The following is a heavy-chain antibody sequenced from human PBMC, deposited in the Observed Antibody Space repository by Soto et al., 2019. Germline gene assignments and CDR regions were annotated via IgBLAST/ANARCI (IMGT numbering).Heavy chain of an antibody. CDR3: ARADYDSSGYDYVYD. Sequence: QVQLVESGGGVVQPGRSLRLSCAASGFTFSSYGMHWVRQAPGKGLEWVAVIWYDGSNKYYADSLKGRFTISRDNSKKTLYLQVNSMRAEETAGYFCARADYDSSGYDYVYDWGQGTLVTVSS. V-gene: IGHV3-33*01. J-gene: IGHJ4*02. CDR1: GFTFSSYG. D-gene: IGHD3-22*01. CDR2: IWYDGSNK.